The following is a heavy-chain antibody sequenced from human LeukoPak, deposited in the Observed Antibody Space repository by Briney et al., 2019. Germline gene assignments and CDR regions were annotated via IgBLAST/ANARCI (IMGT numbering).Heavy chain of an antibody. CDR2: IVVGSGNT. J-gene: IGHJ4*02. CDR3: AARGNYGDYVDY. CDR1: GFTFTSSA. D-gene: IGHD4-17*01. V-gene: IGHV1-58*02. Sequence: ASVKVSCKASGFTFTSSAMQWVRQARGQRLEWIGWIVVGSGNTNYALKFQERVTITRDMSTSTAYMELSSLRSEDTAVYYCAARGNYGDYVDYWGQGTLVTVSS.